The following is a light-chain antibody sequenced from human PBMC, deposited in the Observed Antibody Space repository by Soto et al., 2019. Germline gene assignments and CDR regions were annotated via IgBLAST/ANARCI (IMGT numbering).Light chain of an antibody. V-gene: IGKV3-20*01. J-gene: IGKJ1*01. CDR2: GAS. CDR3: QQYGSSRT. Sequence: EIVLTQSPGTLSLSPGERATLSCRASQSVSSSYLAWYQQTPGQAPRLLIYGASSRATGIPDRFSGSGSGTEFTLTISRLEPEDFAVYYCQQYGSSRTFGQGTKVEIK. CDR1: QSVSSSY.